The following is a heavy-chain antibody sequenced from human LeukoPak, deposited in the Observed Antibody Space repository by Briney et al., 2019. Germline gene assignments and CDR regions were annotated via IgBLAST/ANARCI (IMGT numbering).Heavy chain of an antibody. Sequence: GASVKVSCTASGYTXTSYGITWVRRAPGQGLEWMGWISPYNRNKNYAQKFQGRVTMTTDTSTRTAYMELRSLRSDDTAVYYCARGLRGYYDTGGYTWDAFDIWGQGTMVTVSS. CDR2: ISPYNRNK. CDR3: ARGLRGYYDTGGYTWDAFDI. D-gene: IGHD3-22*01. J-gene: IGHJ3*02. V-gene: IGHV1-18*01. CDR1: GYTXTSYG.